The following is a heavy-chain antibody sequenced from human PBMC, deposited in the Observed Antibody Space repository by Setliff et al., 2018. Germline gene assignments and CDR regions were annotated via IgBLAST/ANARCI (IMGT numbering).Heavy chain of an antibody. J-gene: IGHJ4*02. V-gene: IGHV3-7*03. D-gene: IGHD6-19*01. CDR1: GFTFSNYG. CDR2: IKQDGGEK. CDR3: AKNHLAGTPHVYFDY. Sequence: SLRLSCAASGFTFSNYGMTWVRQAPGKGLEWVANIKQDGGEKYYVGSVKGRFAISRDNSKNTLSLQMNSLRAEDTAVYYCAKNHLAGTPHVYFDYWGQGTLVTVSS.